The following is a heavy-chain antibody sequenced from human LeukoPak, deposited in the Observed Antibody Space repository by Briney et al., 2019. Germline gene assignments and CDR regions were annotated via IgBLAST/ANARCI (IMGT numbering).Heavy chain of an antibody. CDR2: IYYSGST. CDR1: GGSISSSSYY. D-gene: IGHD6-19*01. V-gene: IGHV4-39*07. J-gene: IGHJ4*02. Sequence: PSETLSLTCTVSGGSISSSSYYWGWIRQPPGKGLEWIGSIYYSGSTYYNPSLKSRVTISVDASKNQFSLKLSSVTAADTAVYYCARDSSGWSDYWGQGTLVTVSS. CDR3: ARDSSGWSDY.